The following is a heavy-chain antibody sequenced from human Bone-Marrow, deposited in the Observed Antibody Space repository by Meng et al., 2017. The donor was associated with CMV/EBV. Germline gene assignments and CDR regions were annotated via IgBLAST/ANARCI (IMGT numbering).Heavy chain of an antibody. Sequence: SETLSLTCTVSGGSISSSSYYWRWIRQPPGKGLEWIGSIYYSGSTYYNPSLKSRVTISVDTSKNQFSLKLSSVTAADTAVYYCARELSSGIDYWGQGTLVTVSS. CDR3: ARELSSGIDY. CDR2: IYYSGST. J-gene: IGHJ4*02. D-gene: IGHD6-19*01. V-gene: IGHV4-39*07. CDR1: GGSISSSSYY.